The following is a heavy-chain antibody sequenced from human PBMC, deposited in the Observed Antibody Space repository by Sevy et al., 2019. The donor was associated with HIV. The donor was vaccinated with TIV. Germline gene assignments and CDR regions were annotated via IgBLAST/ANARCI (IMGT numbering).Heavy chain of an antibody. CDR3: ARDGGGGTTNSGMDV. CDR2: VFPNSGGR. D-gene: IGHD1-7*01. CDR1: GYTFTGDY. V-gene: IGHV1-2*06. J-gene: IGHJ6*02. Sequence: ASVKVSCKASGYTFTGDYSHWVRQAPGHGLEWMGRVFPNSGGRNYAQMFQGRVTMTRDTSISTAYMELSRLRSDDTAVYYCARDGGGGTTNSGMDVWGQGTTVTVSS.